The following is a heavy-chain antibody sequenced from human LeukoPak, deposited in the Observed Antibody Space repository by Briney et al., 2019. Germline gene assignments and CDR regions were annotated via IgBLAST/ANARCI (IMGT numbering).Heavy chain of an antibody. D-gene: IGHD6-13*01. V-gene: IGHV3-23*01. Sequence: GGSLRLSCAASGFTFSSYGMIWVRQAPGKGLEWVSGISGSGGSTYVADSVKGRFTVSRDNSKNTLYLQMNSLRADDTAVYYCAKDRPTVYSSSWLHFLDSWGQGTLVTVSS. CDR2: ISGSGGST. CDR3: AKDRPTVYSSSWLHFLDS. CDR1: GFTFSSYG. J-gene: IGHJ4*02.